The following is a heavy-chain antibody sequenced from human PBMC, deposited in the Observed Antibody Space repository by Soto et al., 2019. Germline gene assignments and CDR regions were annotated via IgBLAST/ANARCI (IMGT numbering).Heavy chain of an antibody. CDR3: AKDLITMIVPGDY. J-gene: IGHJ4*02. D-gene: IGHD3-22*01. Sequence: GGSLRLSCAASGFTFSSYGMHWVRQAPGKGLEWVAVISYDGSNKYYADSVKGRFTISRDNSKNTLYLQMNSLRAEDTAVYYCAKDLITMIVPGDYWGQGTLVTVSS. CDR2: ISYDGSNK. V-gene: IGHV3-30*18. CDR1: GFTFSSYG.